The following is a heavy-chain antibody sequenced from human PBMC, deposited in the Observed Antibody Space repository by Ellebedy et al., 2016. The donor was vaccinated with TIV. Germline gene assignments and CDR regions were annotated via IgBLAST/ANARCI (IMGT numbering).Heavy chain of an antibody. V-gene: IGHV3-15*01. J-gene: IGHJ4*02. CDR1: GLTFSNAW. Sequence: GGSLRLSCAASGLTFSNAWMNWVRKAPGKGLEWVGRIKSKTDGGAADYAAPVKGRFTISRDDSKNTLYLQMNSLKTEDTAVYFCTTVYRYNYDSVWGQGTLVTVSS. CDR2: IKSKTDGGAA. CDR3: TTVYRYNYDSV. D-gene: IGHD5-18*01.